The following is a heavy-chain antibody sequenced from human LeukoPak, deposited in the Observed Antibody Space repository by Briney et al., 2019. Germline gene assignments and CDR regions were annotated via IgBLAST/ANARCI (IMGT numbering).Heavy chain of an antibody. CDR2: IYTSGST. V-gene: IGHV4-4*07. CDR1: GGSISSYY. CDR3: ARDEAYYDFWSGSPPSNWFDP. D-gene: IGHD3-3*01. Sequence: SETLSLTCTVSGGSISSYYWSWIRQPAGKGLEWIGRIYTSGSTNYNPSLKSRVTMSVDTSKNQFPLKLSSVTAADTAVYYCARDEAYYDFWSGSPPSNWFDPWGQGTLVTVSS. J-gene: IGHJ5*02.